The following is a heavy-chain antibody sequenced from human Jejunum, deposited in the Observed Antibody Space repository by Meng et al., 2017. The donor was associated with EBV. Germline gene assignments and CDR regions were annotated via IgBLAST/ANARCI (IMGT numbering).Heavy chain of an antibody. Sequence: EVQLVESGGALGQPGGSLRLSCAASGFTFSSYWMHWVRQAPGQGLVWVSRTNEDGRITNYADSVKGRFTISRDNTKNTLYLQMNSLRAEDTAVYFCSRDLAGSDDDWGQGTLVTVSS. D-gene: IGHD6-25*01. J-gene: IGHJ4*02. CDR2: TNEDGRIT. V-gene: IGHV3-74*01. CDR3: SRDLAGSDDD. CDR1: GFTFSSYW.